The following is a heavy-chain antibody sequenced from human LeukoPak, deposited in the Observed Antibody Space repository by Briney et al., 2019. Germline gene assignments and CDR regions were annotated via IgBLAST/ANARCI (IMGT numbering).Heavy chain of an antibody. CDR1: GFTFSSYG. CDR3: AKDSLVYGSGSTPEEY. J-gene: IGHJ4*02. CDR2: IRYDGSNK. D-gene: IGHD3-10*01. V-gene: IGHV3-30*02. Sequence: GGSLRLSCAASGFTFSSYGMHWVRQAPGKGLEWVAFIRYDGSNKYYADSVKGRFTISRDNSKNTLYLQMNSLRAEDTAVYYCAKDSLVYGSGSTPEEYWGQGTLVTVSS.